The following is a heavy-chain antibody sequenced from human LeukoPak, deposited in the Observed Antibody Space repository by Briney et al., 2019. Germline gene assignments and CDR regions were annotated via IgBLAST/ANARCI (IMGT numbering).Heavy chain of an antibody. J-gene: IGHJ5*02. D-gene: IGHD4-17*01. CDR1: GGSFSGYY. V-gene: IGHV4-34*01. Sequence: SETLSLTCAVYGGSFSGYYWSWIRQPPGKGLEWIGEINHSGSTNYNPSLKSRLTISRDTSKNQVSLRLNSVAATDTAFYYCARDRSYGGSRFDTWGQGTRVTVSS. CDR2: INHSGST. CDR3: ARDRSYGGSRFDT.